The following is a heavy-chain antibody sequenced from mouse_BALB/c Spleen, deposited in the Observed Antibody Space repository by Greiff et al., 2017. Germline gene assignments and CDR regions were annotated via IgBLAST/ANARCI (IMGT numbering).Heavy chain of an antibody. J-gene: IGHJ2*01. V-gene: IGHV1-7*01. CDR1: GYTFTSYW. D-gene: IGHD3-3*01. Sequence: QVQLQQSGAELAKPGASVKMSCKASGYTFTSYWMHWVKQRPGQGLEWIGYINPSTGYTEYNQKFKDKATLTADKSSSTAYMQLSSLTSEDSAVYYCARGRRDFDYWGQGTTLTVSS. CDR3: ARGRRDFDY. CDR2: INPSTGYT.